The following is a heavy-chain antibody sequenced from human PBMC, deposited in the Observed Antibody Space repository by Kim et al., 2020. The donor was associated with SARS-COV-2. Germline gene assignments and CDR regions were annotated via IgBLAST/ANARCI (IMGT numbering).Heavy chain of an antibody. Sequence: SETLSLTCTVSGGSISSSTYCWGWIRQSPGKGLEWIGTIYYSGTTYYNPSLNSRGIISVDTSKNQFSLKLNSVTAADTAVYYCARRDYYGSGSFDYWSQGTLVTVSS. V-gene: IGHV4-39*01. D-gene: IGHD3-10*01. CDR2: IYYSGTT. CDR1: GGSISSSTYC. CDR3: ARRDYYGSGSFDY. J-gene: IGHJ4*02.